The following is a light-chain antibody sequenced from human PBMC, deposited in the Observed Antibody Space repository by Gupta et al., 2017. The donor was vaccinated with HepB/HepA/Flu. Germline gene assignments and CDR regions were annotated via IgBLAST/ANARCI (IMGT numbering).Light chain of an antibody. CDR3: ASWDASLNGPV. Sequence: QSVLTQPPSASGTPGPRVTISCSGSSSNIGLKTVNWYKQLPGTAPKLLIYYNNQRPSGVPDRFSGSKSGTSASLAISGLQSDDEADYYCASWDASLNGPVFGGGTKVTVL. J-gene: IGLJ3*02. CDR2: YNN. V-gene: IGLV1-44*01. CDR1: SSNIGLKT.